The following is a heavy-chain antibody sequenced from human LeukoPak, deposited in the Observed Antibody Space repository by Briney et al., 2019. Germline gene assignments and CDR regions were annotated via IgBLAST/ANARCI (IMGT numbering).Heavy chain of an antibody. J-gene: IGHJ3*02. CDR3: ARSGYCTSTSCLNGRGAFDI. CDR1: GFTFSTYS. CDR2: ISSSSSPI. Sequence: GGSLRLSCAASGFTFSTYSMNWVRQAPGKGLGWVSYISSSSSPIYYAASVKGRFTISRDNAKNSLYLQMNSLRVEDTAVYYCARSGYCTSTSCLNGRGAFDIWGQGTMVTVSS. D-gene: IGHD2-2*03. V-gene: IGHV3-48*04.